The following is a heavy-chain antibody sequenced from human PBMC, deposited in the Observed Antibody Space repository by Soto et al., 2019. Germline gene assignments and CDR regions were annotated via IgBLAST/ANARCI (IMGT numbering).Heavy chain of an antibody. CDR2: ISYTGANQ. Sequence: QVRLVESGGGAVQPGDSLRLSCDASGFTFSTYALHWVRQAPGKGLEWVAFISYTGANQYYADSVTGRFTVSRDNSKTIASLQMTSLNPEDAAVYYCAREACLYSRGAYYDHWGQGTLGTVSA. D-gene: IGHD4-4*01. J-gene: IGHJ4*02. CDR1: GFTFSTYA. V-gene: IGHV3-30-3*01. CDR3: AREACLYSRGAYYDH.